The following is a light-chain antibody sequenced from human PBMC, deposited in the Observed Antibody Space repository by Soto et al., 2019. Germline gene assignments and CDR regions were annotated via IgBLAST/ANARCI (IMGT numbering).Light chain of an antibody. CDR1: NIETKS. V-gene: IGLV3-21*02. CDR2: DDS. Sequence: SYELTQPPPVSVAPGQTARITCGGSNIETKSVHWYRQKAGQAPVLVVCDDSVRPSGIPERFSGSNSGNTATLTISRVEAGDEADDYCQVWDSTSDHYVFGTGTKVTV. CDR3: QVWDSTSDHYV. J-gene: IGLJ1*01.